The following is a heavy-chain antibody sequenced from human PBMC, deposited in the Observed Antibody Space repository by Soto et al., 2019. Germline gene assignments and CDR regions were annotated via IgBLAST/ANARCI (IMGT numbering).Heavy chain of an antibody. V-gene: IGHV4-34*01. J-gene: IGHJ4*02. CDR2: INHSGST. CDR1: GGSFSGHF. Sequence: SETLSLTCAVYGGSFSGHFWSWIRQPPGKGLEWIGEINHSGSTNFNPSLKSRVTISVDTSKNQFSLKVNSLTAADTAVYYCARGISLIVEVQRDAPDKHYFDSCGQGXVVTVYS. CDR3: ARGISLIVEVQRDAPDKHYFDS. D-gene: IGHD2-21*01.